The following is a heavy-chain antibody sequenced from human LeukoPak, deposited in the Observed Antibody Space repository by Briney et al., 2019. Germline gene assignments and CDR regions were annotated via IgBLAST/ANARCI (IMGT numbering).Heavy chain of an antibody. J-gene: IGHJ5*02. CDR3: ARSTDEGWFDP. CDR1: GGSISSSSYY. Sequence: SETLSLTCTVSGGSISSSSYYWGWIRQPPGKGLEWIGSIYYSGSTYYNPSLKSRVTISVDTSKNQFSLKLSPVTAADTAVYYCARSTDEGWFDPWGQGTLVTVSS. CDR2: IYYSGST. V-gene: IGHV4-39*01. D-gene: IGHD4-17*01.